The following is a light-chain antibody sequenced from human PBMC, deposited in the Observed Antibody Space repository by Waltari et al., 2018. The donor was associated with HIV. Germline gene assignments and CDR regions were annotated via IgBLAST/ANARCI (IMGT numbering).Light chain of an antibody. CDR2: DTS. J-gene: IGKJ4*01. V-gene: IGKV3-11*01. CDR1: HSINNY. CDR3: QQRVTWPLT. Sequence: EIVLTQSPATLSLSPGERATLSCRASHSINNYLAWYQHKPGQPPKLLVYDTSNRATGIPARFSVSGSETDFTLTISSLEPADFAVYYCQQRVTWPLTFGGGATVEIK.